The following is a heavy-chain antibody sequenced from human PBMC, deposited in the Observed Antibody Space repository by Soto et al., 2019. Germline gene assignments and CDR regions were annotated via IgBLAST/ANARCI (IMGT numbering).Heavy chain of an antibody. J-gene: IGHJ4*02. CDR3: ARNIPVTTLGY. CDR2: IYSGGDT. Sequence: EVQLVESGGGLVQPGGSLRLSCAASGFSVSNNCMSWVRQAPGKGLECVSLIYSGGDTYYVDSVKGRFSISRDSSKNTLYLQMNSLRAEDSAVYYCARNIPVTTLGYWGQGTVVTVAS. D-gene: IGHD4-17*01. CDR1: GFSVSNNC. V-gene: IGHV3-66*01.